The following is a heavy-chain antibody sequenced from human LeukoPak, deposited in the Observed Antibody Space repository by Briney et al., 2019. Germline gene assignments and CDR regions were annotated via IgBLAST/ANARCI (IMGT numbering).Heavy chain of an antibody. CDR3: ANGANSGSYFED. CDR1: GASISSNY. CDR2: MYTSGNT. J-gene: IGHJ4*02. Sequence: SETLSPTCTVSGASISSNYWSWIRQPAGKGLEWIGRMYTSGNTHYSPSLKSRVTMSVDTSKNQFSLNLTSVTAADTAVYYCANGANSGSYFEDWGQGTLVTVSS. V-gene: IGHV4-4*07. D-gene: IGHD1-26*01.